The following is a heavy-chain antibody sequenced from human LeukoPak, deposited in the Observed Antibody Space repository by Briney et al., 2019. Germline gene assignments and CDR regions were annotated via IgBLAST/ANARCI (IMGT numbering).Heavy chain of an antibody. CDR2: IYSGGDT. CDR3: ARPSYSSGQYFDS. V-gene: IGHV3-66*04. D-gene: IGHD6-19*01. CDR1: GFTDRSNY. Sequence: PGGSLRLSCASSGFTDRSNYMSWLRQAPGNGLEWVSVIYSGGDTYYADSVKGRFTISRDNSKNTVYLQMNSLSAEDTAVYYCARPSYSSGQYFDSWGQGTLVTVSS. J-gene: IGHJ4*02.